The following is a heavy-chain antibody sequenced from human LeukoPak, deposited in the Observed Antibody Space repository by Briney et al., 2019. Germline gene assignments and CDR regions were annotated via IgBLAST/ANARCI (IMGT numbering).Heavy chain of an antibody. J-gene: IGHJ4*02. Sequence: GESLKISCKGSGYSFTSYWIGWVRPMPGKGLEWMGIIYPGDSDTRYSPSFQGQVTISADKSLSTAYLQWSSLKASDSAMYYCATSESQTKFDFWGQGTLVTASS. V-gene: IGHV5-51*01. D-gene: IGHD1/OR15-1a*01. CDR2: IYPGDSDT. CDR3: ATSESQTKFDF. CDR1: GYSFTSYW.